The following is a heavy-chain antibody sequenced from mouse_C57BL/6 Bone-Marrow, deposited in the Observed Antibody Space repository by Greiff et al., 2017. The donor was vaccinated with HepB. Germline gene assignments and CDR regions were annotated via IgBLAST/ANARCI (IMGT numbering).Heavy chain of an antibody. V-gene: IGHV1-52*01. CDR2: IDPSDSET. J-gene: IGHJ3*01. CDR3: ARKGYRTTWEWFAY. CDR1: GYTFTSYW. Sequence: QVQLQQPGAELVRPGSSVKLSCKASGYTFTSYWMHWVKQRPIQGLEWIGNIDPSDSETHYNQKFKDKATLTVDKSSSTAYMQLSSLTSEDSAVYYCARKGYRTTWEWFAYWGQGTLVTVSA. D-gene: IGHD1-3*01.